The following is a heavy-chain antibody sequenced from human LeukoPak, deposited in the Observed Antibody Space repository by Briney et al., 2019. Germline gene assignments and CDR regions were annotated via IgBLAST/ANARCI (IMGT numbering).Heavy chain of an antibody. J-gene: IGHJ1*01. Sequence: ASVKVSCKASGYTFTSYAITWVRQAPGQGLDWMGWISLYNPKTNYAQKFQGRVTMTTETSTSTAYMELMSLRSDDTAVYYCARLGVAGDPSSAEYFQHWGQGTLVIVSS. CDR2: ISLYNPKT. D-gene: IGHD6-19*01. V-gene: IGHV1-18*01. CDR3: ARLGVAGDPSSAEYFQH. CDR1: GYTFTSYA.